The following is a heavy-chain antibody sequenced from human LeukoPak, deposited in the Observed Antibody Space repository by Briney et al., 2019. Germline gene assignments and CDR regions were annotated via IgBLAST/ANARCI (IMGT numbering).Heavy chain of an antibody. CDR3: AKDPYSGSYFVNWFDP. V-gene: IGHV3-23*01. CDR1: GFTFSSYA. CDR2: ISGSGGST. D-gene: IGHD1-26*01. Sequence: GRSLRLSCAASGFTFSSYAMSWVRQAPGKGLEWVSAISGSGGSTYYADSVKGRFTISRDNSKNTLYLQMNSLRAEDTAVYYCAKDPYSGSYFVNWFDPWGQGTLVTVSS. J-gene: IGHJ5*02.